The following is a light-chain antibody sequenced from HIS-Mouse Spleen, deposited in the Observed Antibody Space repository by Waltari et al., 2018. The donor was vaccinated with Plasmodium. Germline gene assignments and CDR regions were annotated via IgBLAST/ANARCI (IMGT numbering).Light chain of an antibody. CDR3: CSYAGSYTYV. CDR1: SSAVGGYHY. J-gene: IGLJ1*01. CDR2: DVS. Sequence: QSALTQPRSVSGSPGHSVTISCPGTSSAVGGYHYFPWYQPHPGKAPKLMIYDVSKRPSGVPDRFSGSKSGNTASLTISGLQAEDEADYYCCSYAGSYTYVFGTGTKVTVL. V-gene: IGLV2-11*01.